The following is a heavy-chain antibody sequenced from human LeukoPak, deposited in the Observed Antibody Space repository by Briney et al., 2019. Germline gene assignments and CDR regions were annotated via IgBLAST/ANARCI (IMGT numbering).Heavy chain of an antibody. J-gene: IGHJ4*02. D-gene: IGHD3-9*01. CDR1: GGSISSYY. CDR2: INHSGST. CDR3: ARPRRLVTRSFDY. V-gene: IGHV4-34*01. Sequence: SETLSLTCTVSGGSISSYYWSSIRQPPGKGLEWIGEINHSGSTNYNPSLKSRVTISVDTSKTQFSLKLSSVTAADTAVYYCARPRRLVTRSFDYWGQGTLVTVSS.